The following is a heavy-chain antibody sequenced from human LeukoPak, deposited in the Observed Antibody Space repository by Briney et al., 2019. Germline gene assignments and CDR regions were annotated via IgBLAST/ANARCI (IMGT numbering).Heavy chain of an antibody. CDR1: GFTVSNYA. Sequence: GGSLRLXCAASGFTVSNYAMSWVRQAPGKGLEWVSSISGGGGSPYYADSVKGRFTISRDNSKNTLYLQMNSLGAEDPAVYYCAKGRGSGYYNYFEYWGQGTLVTVSS. CDR2: ISGGGGSP. V-gene: IGHV3-23*01. CDR3: AKGRGSGYYNYFEY. D-gene: IGHD3-22*01. J-gene: IGHJ4*02.